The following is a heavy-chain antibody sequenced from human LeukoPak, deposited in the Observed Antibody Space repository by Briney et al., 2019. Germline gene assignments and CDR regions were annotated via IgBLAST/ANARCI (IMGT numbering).Heavy chain of an antibody. CDR3: ARQLGATHAYYYYYMDV. J-gene: IGHJ6*03. V-gene: IGHV4-39*01. D-gene: IGHD4/OR15-4a*01. CDR2: IYYGGST. CDR1: GGSISSSSYY. Sequence: SETLSLTCTVPGGSISSSSYYWGWIRQPPGKGLEWIGSIYYGGSTYYNPSLKSRVTISVDTSKNQFSLKLSSVTAADTAVYYCARQLGATHAYYYYYMDVWGKGTTVTVSS.